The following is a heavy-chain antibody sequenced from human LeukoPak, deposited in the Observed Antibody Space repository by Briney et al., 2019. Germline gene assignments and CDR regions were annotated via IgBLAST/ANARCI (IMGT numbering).Heavy chain of an antibody. CDR3: ARRGSYYYFYYMDV. D-gene: IGHD1-26*01. CDR2: INHSGST. V-gene: IGHV4-34*01. CDR1: GGSFSGYY. J-gene: IGHJ6*03. Sequence: SETLCLTCAVYGGSFSGYYWSWIRQPPGKGLVWIGEINHSGSTNYNPSLKSRVTISVDTSKNQFSLKLSSVTAADTAVYYCARRGSYYYFYYMDVWGKGTTVTVSS.